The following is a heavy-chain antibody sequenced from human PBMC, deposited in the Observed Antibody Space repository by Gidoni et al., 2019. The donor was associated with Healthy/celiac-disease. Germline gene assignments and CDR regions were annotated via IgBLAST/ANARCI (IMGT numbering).Heavy chain of an antibody. J-gene: IGHJ4*02. Sequence: QVQLQQWGAGRLKPSETLSLTCAVYGGSFSGYYWSWIRQPPGKGLEWIGEINHSGSTNYNPSLKSRVTISVDTSKNQFSLKLSSVTAADTAVYYCARATPYSSSWYGYWGQGTLVTVSS. CDR3: ARATPYSSSWYGY. V-gene: IGHV4-34*01. CDR2: INHSGST. CDR1: GGSFSGYY. D-gene: IGHD6-13*01.